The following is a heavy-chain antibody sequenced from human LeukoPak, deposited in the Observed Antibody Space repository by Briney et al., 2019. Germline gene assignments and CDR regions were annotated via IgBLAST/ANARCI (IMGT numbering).Heavy chain of an antibody. V-gene: IGHV1-46*01. CDR2: IKFGGGST. CDR1: GYTFTSYF. J-gene: IGHJ3*01. CDR3: ASPDGV. D-gene: IGHD1-14*01. Sequence: ASVKVSCKASGYTFTSYFMYWVRQAPGQGLEWVGMIKFGGGSTSYEPKFQGRVTMTWDSSTSTAYMELNSLTSEDTAVYFCASPDGVWGQGTMVTVSS.